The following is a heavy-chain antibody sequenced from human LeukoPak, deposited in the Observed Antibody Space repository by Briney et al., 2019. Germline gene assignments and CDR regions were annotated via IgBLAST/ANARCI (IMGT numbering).Heavy chain of an antibody. V-gene: IGHV4-39*01. D-gene: IGHD6-13*01. CDR3: ARRKYSSSWLDY. Sequence: SETLSLTCTVSGGSISSSSYYWGWIRQPPGKGLEWIGSTYYSGSTYYNPSLKSRVTISVDTSKNQFSLKLSSVTAADTAVYYCARRKYSSSWLDYWGQGTLVTVSS. CDR1: GGSISSSSYY. CDR2: TYYSGST. J-gene: IGHJ4*02.